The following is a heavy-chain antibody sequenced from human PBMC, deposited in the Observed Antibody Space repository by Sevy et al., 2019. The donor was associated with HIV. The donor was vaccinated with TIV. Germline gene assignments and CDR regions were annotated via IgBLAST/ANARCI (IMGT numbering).Heavy chain of an antibody. D-gene: IGHD3-3*01. CDR1: GFTFGDYA. V-gene: IGHV3-49*03. CDR3: TRDLRALRFLEWLSYYGMDV. Sequence: GGSLRLSCTASGFTFGDYAMSWFRQAPGKGLEWVGFIRSKAYGGTTEYAGSVKGRFTISRDDSKSIAYLQMNSLKTEDTAVYYCTRDLRALRFLEWLSYYGMDVWGQGTTVTISS. CDR2: IRSKAYGGTT. J-gene: IGHJ6*02.